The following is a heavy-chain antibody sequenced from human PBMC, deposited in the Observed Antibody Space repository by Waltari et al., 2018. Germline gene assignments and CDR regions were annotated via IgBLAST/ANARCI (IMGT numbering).Heavy chain of an antibody. D-gene: IGHD3-9*01. CDR1: GCTFSSYA. J-gene: IGHJ4*02. Sequence: QVQLVESGGGVVQPGRSLRLSCAASGCTFSSYAMHWVRQAPGKGLEWVAVISYDGSNKYYADSVKRRFTISRDNSKNTLYLQMNSLRAEDTAVYYCARVGGNQYFDWALGYWGQGTLVNVSS. CDR2: ISYDGSNK. V-gene: IGHV3-30-3*01. CDR3: ARVGGNQYFDWALGY.